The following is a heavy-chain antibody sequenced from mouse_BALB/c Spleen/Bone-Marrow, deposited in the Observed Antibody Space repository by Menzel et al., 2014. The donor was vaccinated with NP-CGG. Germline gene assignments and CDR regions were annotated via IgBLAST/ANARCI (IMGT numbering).Heavy chain of an antibody. V-gene: IGHV14-3*02. CDR1: GFNIKDTY. D-gene: IGHD1-1*01. CDR3: ASYVYGYYFDY. J-gene: IGHJ2*01. CDR2: IDPANVNT. Sequence: VHLQQPGAELVKPVASVKLSCTASGFNIKDTYMHWVKQRPEQGLEWIGRIDPANVNTKYDPKFQGQATITADTSSNTAYLQLSSLTSEDTAVYYCASYVYGYYFDYWGQGTTLTVSS.